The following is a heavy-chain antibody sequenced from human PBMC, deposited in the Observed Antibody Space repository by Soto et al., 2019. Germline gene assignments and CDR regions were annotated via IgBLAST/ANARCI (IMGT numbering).Heavy chain of an antibody. CDR3: AREYTYGSNFFDC. CDR2: LYYSGST. J-gene: IGHJ4*02. Sequence: PSETLSLTCTVSGGSIISSNYYWGWIRQPPGKGLEWIGSLYYSGSTYYNPSLKSRVIISADTSKNQFSLNLTSVTAADTAVYYCAREYTYGSNFFDCWGQGALVTVSS. V-gene: IGHV4-39*07. CDR1: GGSIISSNYY. D-gene: IGHD5-18*01.